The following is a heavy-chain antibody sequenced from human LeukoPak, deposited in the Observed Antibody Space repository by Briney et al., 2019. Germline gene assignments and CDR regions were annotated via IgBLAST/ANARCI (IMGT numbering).Heavy chain of an antibody. CDR3: ATGTHYDLLPL. CDR1: GYSFTELS. Sequence: ASVTVSCKVSGYSFTELSTHWVRQAPGKGLEWMGGFDPGSGEIIYEQKFQDRVTMTENTSIDTAYMELSSLRSEDTAVYYCATGTHYDLLPLWGKETLVSVSS. CDR2: FDPGSGEI. J-gene: IGHJ4*02. V-gene: IGHV1-24*01. D-gene: IGHD3-9*01.